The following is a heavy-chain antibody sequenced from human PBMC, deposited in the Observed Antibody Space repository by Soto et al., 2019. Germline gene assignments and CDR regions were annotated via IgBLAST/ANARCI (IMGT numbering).Heavy chain of an antibody. V-gene: IGHV3-23*01. D-gene: IGHD6-19*01. CDR2: ISGSGIST. CDR3: AKEEGYSSGWTEIDY. CDR1: GFTFSSYA. Sequence: EVQLLESGGGLVQPGGSLRLSCAASGFTFSSYAMSWVRQAPGKGLEWVSAISGSGISTYYADSVKGRFTISRDNSKNTLYLQLNSLRSDDTDVYYCAKEEGYSSGWTEIDYWGQGNLVTVSS. J-gene: IGHJ4*02.